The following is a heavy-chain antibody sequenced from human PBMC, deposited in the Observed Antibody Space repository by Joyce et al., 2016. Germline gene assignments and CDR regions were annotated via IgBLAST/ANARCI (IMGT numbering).Heavy chain of an antibody. D-gene: IGHD4-17*01. CDR2: TSYDGSSK. CDR3: AKDLSNDYGLAFDL. J-gene: IGHJ3*01. V-gene: IGHV3-30*18. Sequence: QAQLVESGGGVVQPGASLRLSCAASGFTFSSFAMHWVRQAPDRGLDGVEITSYDGSSKYSADSVKGRFTISRDNSKNTLYLQMNSLTTEDTAMYYCAKDLSNDYGLAFDLWGQGTLVTVSS. CDR1: GFTFSSFA.